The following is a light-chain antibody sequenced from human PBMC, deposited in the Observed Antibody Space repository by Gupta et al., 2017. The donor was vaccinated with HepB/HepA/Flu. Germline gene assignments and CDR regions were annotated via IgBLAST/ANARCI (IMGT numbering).Light chain of an antibody. J-gene: IGLJ1*01. Sequence: QSALTQPRSVSGSPGQSVTLSCTGTSSDIGGYVSWFQQHPGKAPKLMIFEVTKRPSGVPDRFSGSKSGNTASLTISGLQAEDEADYYCCSYAAYTYVFGTGTEVSVL. V-gene: IGLV2-11*01. CDR3: CSYAAYTYV. CDR1: SSDIGGY. CDR2: EVT.